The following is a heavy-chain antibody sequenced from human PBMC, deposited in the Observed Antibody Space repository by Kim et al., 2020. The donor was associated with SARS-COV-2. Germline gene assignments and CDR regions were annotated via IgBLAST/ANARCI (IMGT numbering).Heavy chain of an antibody. Sequence: GGSLRLSCAASGFTFSSYWMHWVRQAPGKGLVWVSRINSDGSSTSYADSVKGRFTISRDNAKNTLYLQMNSLRAEDTAVYYCARGPLLPFLYYYYGMDVWGQGTTVTVSS. CDR2: INSDGSST. CDR1: GFTFSSYW. V-gene: IGHV3-74*01. J-gene: IGHJ6*02. CDR3: ARGPLLPFLYYYYGMDV.